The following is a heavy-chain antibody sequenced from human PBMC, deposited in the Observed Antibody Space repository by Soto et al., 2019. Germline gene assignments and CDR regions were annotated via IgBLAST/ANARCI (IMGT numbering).Heavy chain of an antibody. D-gene: IGHD3-22*01. CDR3: AKVKYYYDSTGYYYFFDY. Sequence: EVQLLESGGGLVQPGGSLRLSCAASGFTFSSYAMSWVPQVPGRGLEWVSAISGSGGSTYYADSVKGRFTISRDNSKDTLYLQMNSLRAEDTAVYYCAKVKYYYDSTGYYYFFDYWGQGTLVTVSS. V-gene: IGHV3-23*01. CDR1: GFTFSSYA. J-gene: IGHJ4*02. CDR2: ISGSGGST.